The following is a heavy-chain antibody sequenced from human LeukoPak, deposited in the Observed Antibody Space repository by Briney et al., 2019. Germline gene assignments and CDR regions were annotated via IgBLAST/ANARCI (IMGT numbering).Heavy chain of an antibody. V-gene: IGHV3-48*03. CDR2: ISSSGSTI. Sequence: GSLRLSCAASGFTFSSYEMNWVRQAPGKGLEWVSYISSSGSTIYYADSVKGRFTISRDQSKSTVYLQMTSLRAEDTAVFYCAKGTTDYDASDPLDFWGQGTLVTVSS. J-gene: IGHJ4*02. CDR3: AKGTTDYDASDPLDF. CDR1: GFTFSSYE. D-gene: IGHD3-16*01.